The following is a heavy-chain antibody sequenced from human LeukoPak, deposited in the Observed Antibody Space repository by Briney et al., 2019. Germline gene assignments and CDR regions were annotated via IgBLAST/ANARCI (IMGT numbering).Heavy chain of an antibody. J-gene: IGHJ4*02. D-gene: IGHD4-11*01. CDR3: AKGVSGGQYYFHY. CDR2: IYGSGGKT. Sequence: GESLRLSCAPSGFTFSTSAMRWVRQAPAKGLEWVSSIYGSGGKTYTADSVRGRSTLSRDHSKTTLYLQINSLRAEDTAGYCCAKGVSGGQYYFHYWGQGTLVTDSS. V-gene: IGHV3-23*01. CDR1: GFTFSTSA.